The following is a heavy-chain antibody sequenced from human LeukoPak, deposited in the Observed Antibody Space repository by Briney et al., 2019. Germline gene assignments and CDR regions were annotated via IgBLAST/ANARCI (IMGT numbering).Heavy chain of an antibody. J-gene: IGHJ4*02. D-gene: IGHD5-18*01. Sequence: PGGSLRLSCAASGFTFSSYWLHWVRQAPGKGLVWVSRIKGDERSTNYADSVKGRFTIPRDNAKNTVYLEMNSLRAEGTAVYYCVRGQLWSYYHDYWGQGTLVTVSS. CDR1: GFTFSSYW. CDR3: VRGQLWSYYHDY. V-gene: IGHV3-74*01. CDR2: IKGDERST.